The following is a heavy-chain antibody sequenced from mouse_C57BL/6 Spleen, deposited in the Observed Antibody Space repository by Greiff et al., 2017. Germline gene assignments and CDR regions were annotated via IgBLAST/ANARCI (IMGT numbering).Heavy chain of an antibody. Sequence: VQLQQPGAELVKPGASVKLSCKASGYTFTSYWMHWVKQRPGQGLEWIGMIHPNSGSTNYNEKFKSKATLTVDKSSSTAYMQLSSLTSEDSAVYYCARETNGYAFWYFDVWGTGTTVTVSS. D-gene: IGHD2-2*01. CDR3: ARETNGYAFWYFDV. CDR1: GYTFTSYW. CDR2: IHPNSGST. J-gene: IGHJ1*03. V-gene: IGHV1-64*01.